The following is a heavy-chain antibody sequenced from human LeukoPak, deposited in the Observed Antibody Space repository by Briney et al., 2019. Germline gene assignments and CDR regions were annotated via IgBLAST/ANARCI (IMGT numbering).Heavy chain of an antibody. CDR1: RFSFSKYG. J-gene: IGHJ4*02. CDR2: IRYDGTNK. Sequence: PGGSLRLSCAASRFSFSKYGMQWVRQAPGKGLEWVAFIRYDGTNKYYVDSVKGRFTISRDNSKNTLYLQMNSLRAEDTAVYYCAKDVYGDYGRGIDYWGQGTLVTVSS. D-gene: IGHD4-17*01. CDR3: AKDVYGDYGRGIDY. V-gene: IGHV3-30*02.